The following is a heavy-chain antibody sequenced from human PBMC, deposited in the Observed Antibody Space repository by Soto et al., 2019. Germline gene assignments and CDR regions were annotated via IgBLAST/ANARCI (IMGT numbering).Heavy chain of an antibody. CDR1: GYTCTTYH. CDR3: ARAQAWDIHDY. Sequence: QVQLVQSGAEVKKPGASVRISCKASGYTCTTYHIHWVRQAPGQGLEWMGVINPSSGSTVYSQRFQGRVIMTRDTSATTVYMELSSLRSEDTAVYHCARAQAWDIHDYWGQGTLVTVSS. J-gene: IGHJ4*02. V-gene: IGHV1-46*03. D-gene: IGHD1-26*01. CDR2: INPSSGST.